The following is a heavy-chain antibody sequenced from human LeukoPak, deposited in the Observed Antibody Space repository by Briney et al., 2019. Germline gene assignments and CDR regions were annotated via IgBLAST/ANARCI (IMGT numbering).Heavy chain of an antibody. J-gene: IGHJ4*02. CDR3: ARDWYYYDSSGYYYALRY. CDR2: IIPIFGTA. D-gene: IGHD3-22*01. V-gene: IGHV1-69*13. Sequence: SVKVSCKASGGTFSSYAISWVRQAPGQGLEWMGGIIPIFGTANYAQKFQGRVTITADESTSTACMELSSLRSEDTAVYYCARDWYYYDSSGYYYALRYWGQGTLVTVSS. CDR1: GGTFSSYA.